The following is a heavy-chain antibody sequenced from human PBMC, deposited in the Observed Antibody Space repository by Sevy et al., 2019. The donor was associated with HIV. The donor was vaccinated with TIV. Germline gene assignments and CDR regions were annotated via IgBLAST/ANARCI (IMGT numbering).Heavy chain of an antibody. J-gene: IGHJ4*02. CDR1: GFSFSSYG. CDR3: VTTYGDGNY. D-gene: IGHD4-17*01. Sequence: GSLRLSCAASGFSFSSYGMHWVRQAPGKGLEWVAVIWYDGSNENYGDSVKGRFTVSRDNSRNTLYLQMNGLRVEDTGIYYCVTTYGDGNYWGQGTLVTVSS. V-gene: IGHV3-33*01. CDR2: IWYDGSNE.